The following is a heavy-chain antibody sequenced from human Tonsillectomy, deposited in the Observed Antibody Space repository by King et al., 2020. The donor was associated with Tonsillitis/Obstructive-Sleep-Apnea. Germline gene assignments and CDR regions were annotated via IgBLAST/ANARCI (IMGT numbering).Heavy chain of an antibody. CDR1: GFTFSTYG. Sequence: VQLVESGGGLVQPGGSLRLSCAASGFTFSTYGMSWVRQAPGKGPEWGSVISGSGNSTYYSDSVKGRFTISRDNSKNTLYLQMNSLRTEDTAVYYCAKDHRGGRYCSGNSCPTFGMDVWGQGTTVTVSS. CDR3: AKDHRGGRYCSGNSCPTFGMDV. V-gene: IGHV3-23*04. J-gene: IGHJ6*02. CDR2: ISGSGNST. D-gene: IGHD2-15*01.